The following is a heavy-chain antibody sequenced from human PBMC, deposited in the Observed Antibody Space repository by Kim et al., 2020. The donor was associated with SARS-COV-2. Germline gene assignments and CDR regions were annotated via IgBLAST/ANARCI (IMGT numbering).Heavy chain of an antibody. V-gene: IGHV1-24*01. CDR3: ATVGLVVAAPFDY. D-gene: IGHD6-19*01. CDR1: GYTLTEVS. J-gene: IGHJ4*02. Sequence: ASVKVSCKISGYTLTEVSIQWVRQAPGKGLEWMGGLDPEDGKPLYAQKFQGRVTMTGDTSADTASMELSSLTSEDTAVYYCATVGLVVAAPFDYWGQGTLVTVSS. CDR2: LDPEDGKP.